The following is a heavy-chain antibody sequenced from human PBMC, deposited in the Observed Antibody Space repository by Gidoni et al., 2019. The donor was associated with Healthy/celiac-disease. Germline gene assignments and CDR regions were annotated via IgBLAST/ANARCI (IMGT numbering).Heavy chain of an antibody. D-gene: IGHD5-12*01. V-gene: IGHV1-69*01. Sequence: MGGIIPIVGTANYAQKFQGRVTITADESTSTAYMELSSLRSEDTAVYYCARGDKDGYNYGFDYWGQGTLVTVSS. J-gene: IGHJ4*02. CDR2: IIPIVGTA. CDR3: ARGDKDGYNYGFDY.